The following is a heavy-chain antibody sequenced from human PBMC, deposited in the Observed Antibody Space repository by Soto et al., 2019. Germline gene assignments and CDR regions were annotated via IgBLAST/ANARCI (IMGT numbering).Heavy chain of an antibody. CDR2: ISNSDYTT. CDR1: GITLSDNY. CDR3: ASGKWSLDY. J-gene: IGHJ4*02. D-gene: IGHD2-8*01. V-gene: IGHV3-11*01. Sequence: PGGYLRLSWVASGITLSDNYMTWIRQAPGKGLEWLSYISNSDYTTYYADSVKGRFTISRDNAKNSLYLQLNGLRVEDTAVYYCASGKWSLDYWGQGILVTVSS.